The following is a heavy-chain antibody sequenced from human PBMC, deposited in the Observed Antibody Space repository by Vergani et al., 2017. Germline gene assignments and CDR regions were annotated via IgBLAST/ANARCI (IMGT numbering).Heavy chain of an antibody. V-gene: IGHV3-23*01. Sequence: EVQLLESGGGLVQPGGSLRLSCAASGFTFSSYAMSWVRQAPGKGLEWVSAISGSGGSTYYADSVKGRFTISRDNSKNTLFLQMNSRRAEDTAVYYCAKDQELWFGDMGAFDIWGQGTMVTVSS. D-gene: IGHD3-10*01. CDR1: GFTFSSYA. J-gene: IGHJ3*02. CDR3: AKDQELWFGDMGAFDI. CDR2: ISGSGGST.